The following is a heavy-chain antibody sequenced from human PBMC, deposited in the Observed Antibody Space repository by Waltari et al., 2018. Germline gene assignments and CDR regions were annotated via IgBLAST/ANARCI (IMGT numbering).Heavy chain of an antibody. CDR1: GYTLTELS. Sequence: QVQLVQSGAEVKKPGASVKVSYKVSGYTLTELSMHWVRQAPGKGLEWMGGFDPEDGETIYAQKFQGRVTMTEDTSTDTAYMELSSLRSEDTAVYYCATHIGDCSSTSCYTFDYWGQGTLVTVSS. CDR2: FDPEDGET. D-gene: IGHD2-2*02. J-gene: IGHJ4*02. CDR3: ATHIGDCSSTSCYTFDY. V-gene: IGHV1-24*01.